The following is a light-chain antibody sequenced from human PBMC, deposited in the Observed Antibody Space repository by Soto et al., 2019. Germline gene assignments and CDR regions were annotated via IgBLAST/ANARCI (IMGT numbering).Light chain of an antibody. Sequence: NFMLTQPHSVSESPGQTVTISCTRSSGSIASDYVQWYQQRPGSAPINVIFEDSQRPSGVPDRFSGSIDSSSNSASLTISRLTNEDAAYYYCQSVDGKSVVFGGGTQLTVL. CDR3: QSVDGKSVV. CDR2: EDS. CDR1: SGSIASDY. V-gene: IGLV6-57*04. J-gene: IGLJ2*01.